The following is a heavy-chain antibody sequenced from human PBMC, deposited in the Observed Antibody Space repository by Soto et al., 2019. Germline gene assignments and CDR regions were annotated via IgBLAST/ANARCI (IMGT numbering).Heavy chain of an antibody. CDR2: ISGSGTGT. D-gene: IGHD2-21*01. Sequence: EVHLLESGGGLVQPGGSLRLSCAASGFTFSRYALNWVRQAPGKGLEWVAGISGSGTGTHYAPSVKGRFIISSDSSKNTFYLRMNSRRAEDTAMYYCARSLSALFSLGDFNYWGQGALVTVSS. CDR1: GFTFSRYA. J-gene: IGHJ4*02. V-gene: IGHV3-23*01. CDR3: ARSLSALFSLGDFNY.